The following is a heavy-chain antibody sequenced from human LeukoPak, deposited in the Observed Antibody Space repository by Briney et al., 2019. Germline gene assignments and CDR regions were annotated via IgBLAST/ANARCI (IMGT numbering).Heavy chain of an antibody. CDR1: GFAFRSYA. Sequence: GGSLRLSCAASGFAFRSYAMSWVRQAPGKGLEWVSAISGSGGSTYYADSVKGRFTISRDNSKNTLYLQMNSLRAEDTAVYYCAKLDCSGGSCYFLYFDYWGQGTLVTVSS. CDR2: ISGSGGST. D-gene: IGHD2-15*01. CDR3: AKLDCSGGSCYFLYFDY. V-gene: IGHV3-23*01. J-gene: IGHJ4*02.